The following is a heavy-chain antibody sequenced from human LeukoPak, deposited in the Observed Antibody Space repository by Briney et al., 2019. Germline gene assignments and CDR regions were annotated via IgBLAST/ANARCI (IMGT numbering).Heavy chain of an antibody. J-gene: IGHJ4*02. D-gene: IGHD3-22*01. CDR3: ARLLNYDDLDY. V-gene: IGHV5-51*01. Sequence: GESRKISCKGSGYSFTNYWIGWVRQLPGKGLEWMGIIYPGDSDTRYSPSFQGQVTISADKSITTAYLQWSSLKASDTAMYYCARLLNYDDLDYWGQGTLVTVSS. CDR1: GYSFTNYW. CDR2: IYPGDSDT.